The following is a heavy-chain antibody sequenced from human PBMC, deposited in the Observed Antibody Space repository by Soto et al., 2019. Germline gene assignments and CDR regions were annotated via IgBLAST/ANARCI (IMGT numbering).Heavy chain of an antibody. CDR3: AKSPRRGYEPPWDY. CDR2: ISGSGDRT. Sequence: EVQLLESGGTLVQPGGSLRLSCAASGFTFSTDALNWVRQAPGKGLEWVSGISGSGDRTYYADSVKSRFTIARDNSRDTLYLQTNSLRAEDSAVYYCAKSPRRGYEPPWDYWGQGTLVTVSS. D-gene: IGHD5-12*01. V-gene: IGHV3-23*01. CDR1: GFTFSTDA. J-gene: IGHJ4*02.